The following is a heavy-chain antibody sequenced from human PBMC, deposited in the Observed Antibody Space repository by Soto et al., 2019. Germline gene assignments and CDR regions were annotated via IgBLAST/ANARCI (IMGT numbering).Heavy chain of an antibody. CDR2: IKQDGSEK. CDR1: GFTFSSYW. CDR3: ARYSGTDYYYYYYMDV. J-gene: IGHJ6*03. D-gene: IGHD1-1*01. V-gene: IGHV3-7*01. Sequence: GGSLRLSCAASGFTFSSYWMSWVRQAPGKGLEWVANIKQDGSEKYYVDSVKGRFTISRDNAKNSLYLQMNSLRAEDTAVYYCARYSGTDYYYYYYMDVWGKGTTVTVSS.